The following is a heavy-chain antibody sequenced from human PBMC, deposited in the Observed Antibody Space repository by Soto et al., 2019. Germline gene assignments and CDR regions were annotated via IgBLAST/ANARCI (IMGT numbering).Heavy chain of an antibody. J-gene: IGHJ4*02. D-gene: IGHD3-3*02. CDR2: ISSTAFST. V-gene: IGHV3-64D*08. CDR1: GFTFSSYA. Sequence: GGSLRLSCSASGFTFSSYAMHWVRRAPGKGLEYVSGISSTAFSTYYADSVKGRFTISRDNSKNTLYLQMSSLRAEDTAVYYCVKVLARHLSTPFYFDYWGQGTLVTVSS. CDR3: VKVLARHLSTPFYFDY.